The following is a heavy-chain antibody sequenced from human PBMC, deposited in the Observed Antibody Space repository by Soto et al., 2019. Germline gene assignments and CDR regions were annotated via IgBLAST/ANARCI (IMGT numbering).Heavy chain of an antibody. V-gene: IGHV1-18*01. CDR3: ARHLSGSYDYWYFDL. CDR2: ISAYNGNT. CDR1: GYTFTSYG. Sequence: GAPVKVSCKASGYTFTSYGISWVRQAPGQGLEWMGWISAYNGNTNYAQKLQGRVTMTTDTSTSTAYMELRSLRSDDTAVYYCARHLSGSYDYWYFDLWGRGTLVTVS. D-gene: IGHD1-26*01. J-gene: IGHJ2*01.